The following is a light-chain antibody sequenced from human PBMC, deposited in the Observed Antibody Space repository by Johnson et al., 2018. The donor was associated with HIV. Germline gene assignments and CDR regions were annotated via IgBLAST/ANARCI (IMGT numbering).Light chain of an antibody. CDR3: GTWDSSLGAWV. CDR2: ENK. J-gene: IGLJ1*01. Sequence: QSVLTQPPSVSAAPGQKVTISCSGSSSNIGNNYVSWYQHLPGTAPKLLIHENKKRPSGIPDRFSGSKSGTSATLAITGLQTGDEADYYCGTWDSSLGAWVFGTGTKVTVL. CDR1: SSNIGNNY. V-gene: IGLV1-51*02.